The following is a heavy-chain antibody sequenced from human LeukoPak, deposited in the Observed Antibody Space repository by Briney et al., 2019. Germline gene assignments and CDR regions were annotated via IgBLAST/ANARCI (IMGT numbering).Heavy chain of an antibody. D-gene: IGHD3-16*02. CDR2: ISSSSSYI. V-gene: IGHV3-21*01. CDR1: GFTFSSYS. CDR3: ARDYDYVWGSYRLEDAFDI. Sequence: GGSLRLSCAASGFTFSSYSMNWVRQAPGKGLEWVSSISSSSSYIYYADSVKGRFIISRDNVKNSLYLQMNSLRAEDTAVYYCARDYDYVWGSYRLEDAFDIWGQGTMVTVSS. J-gene: IGHJ3*02.